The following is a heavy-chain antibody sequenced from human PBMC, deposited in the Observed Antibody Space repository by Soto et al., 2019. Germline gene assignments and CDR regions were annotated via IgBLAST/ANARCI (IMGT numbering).Heavy chain of an antibody. Sequence: QVQLVESGGGVVQPGTSLRLSCAVSGFTFSNYPMHWVRQAPGKGLEWVAVILHDGRNKFYADSVKGRFTISRDTPKNMVYLEMNSLRADDTAVYYCARDRPEMDVWGQGTTVIVSS. CDR2: ILHDGRNK. V-gene: IGHV3-30*04. J-gene: IGHJ6*02. CDR3: ARDRPEMDV. CDR1: GFTFSNYP.